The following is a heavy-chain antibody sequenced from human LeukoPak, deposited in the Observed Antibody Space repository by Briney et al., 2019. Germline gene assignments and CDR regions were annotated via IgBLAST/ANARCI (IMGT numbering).Heavy chain of an antibody. D-gene: IGHD4-23*01. CDR3: ARKYGGNSGCDY. CDR1: GGTFSSYA. CDR2: IIPIFGTA. V-gene: IGHV1-69*05. J-gene: IGHJ4*02. Sequence: GASVKVSCRASGGTFSSYAISWVRQAPGQGLEWMGGIIPIFGTANYAQKFQGRVTITTDESTSTAYMELSSLRSEDTAVYYCARKYGGNSGCDYWGQGTLVTVSS.